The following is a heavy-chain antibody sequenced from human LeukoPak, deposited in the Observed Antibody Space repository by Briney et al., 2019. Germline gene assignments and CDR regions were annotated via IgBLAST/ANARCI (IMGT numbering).Heavy chain of an antibody. J-gene: IGHJ4*02. Sequence: GGSLRLSCAASGFTFSSYGMHWVRQAPGKGLEWVAVISSDGNSKNFALSVKGRFAISRDNSKNTLFLQMNNLRSEDTALYYCVSPTADYPFLYYFDSWGQGTLVTVSS. D-gene: IGHD5-12*01. CDR2: ISSDGNSK. CDR3: VSPTADYPFLYYFDS. V-gene: IGHV3-30*19. CDR1: GFTFSSYG.